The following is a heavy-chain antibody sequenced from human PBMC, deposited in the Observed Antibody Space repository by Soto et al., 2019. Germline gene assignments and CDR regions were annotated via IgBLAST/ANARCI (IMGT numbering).Heavy chain of an antibody. V-gene: IGHV1-2*02. Sequence: ASVKVSCKASGYTFTGYYMHWVRQAPGQGLEWMGWINPNSGGTNYAQKFQGRVTMTRDTSISTAYMELSRLRSDDTAVYYCARVRVGATYYSYGMDVCGPGTTLPVYS. D-gene: IGHD1-26*01. CDR1: GYTFTGYY. J-gene: IGHJ6*02. CDR2: INPNSGGT. CDR3: ARVRVGATYYSYGMDV.